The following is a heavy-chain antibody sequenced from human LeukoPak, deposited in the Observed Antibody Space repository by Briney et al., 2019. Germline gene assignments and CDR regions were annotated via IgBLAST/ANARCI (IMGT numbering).Heavy chain of an antibody. V-gene: IGHV4-34*01. Sequence: SETLSLTCAVYGGSFSGYYWSWIRQPPAKGLEWIGEINHSGSTNYNPSLKSRVTISVDTSKNQFSLKLSSVTAADTAVYYCARGPARLLTGGGYYYYGMDVWGQGTTVTVSS. CDR2: INHSGST. CDR3: ARGPARLLTGGGYYYYGMDV. CDR1: GGSFSGYY. J-gene: IGHJ6*02. D-gene: IGHD3-16*01.